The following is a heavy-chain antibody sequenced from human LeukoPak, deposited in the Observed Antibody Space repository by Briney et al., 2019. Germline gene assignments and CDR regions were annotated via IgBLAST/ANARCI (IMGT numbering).Heavy chain of an antibody. CDR1: GGSFSGYY. V-gene: IGHV4-34*01. D-gene: IGHD3-10*01. CDR3: ARGRGPVRGVTGESNWGRYYYYGMDV. Sequence: SETLSLTCAVYGGSFSGYYWSWIRQPPGKGLEWVGEINHSGSSNYNPSLKSRVTISVDTSNNQFSLKLSSVTAADTAVYYCARGRGPVRGVTGESNWGRYYYYGMDVWGKGTTVTVSS. J-gene: IGHJ6*04. CDR2: INHSGSS.